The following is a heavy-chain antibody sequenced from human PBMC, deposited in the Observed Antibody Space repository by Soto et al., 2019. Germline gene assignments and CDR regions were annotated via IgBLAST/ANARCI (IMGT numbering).Heavy chain of an antibody. V-gene: IGHV4-59*01. D-gene: IGHD2-8*01. J-gene: IGHJ4*02. CDR3: ARAPMVLYRSYFDS. Sequence: SETLSLTCTVSGGSISNFYWSWIRQPPGKGLEWIGYISYSGNTNYNTSLKSRVSISVDTSKNQLSLNLTSVTAADTDVYYCARAPMVLYRSYFDSWGQGTPVTVSS. CDR2: ISYSGNT. CDR1: GGSISNFY.